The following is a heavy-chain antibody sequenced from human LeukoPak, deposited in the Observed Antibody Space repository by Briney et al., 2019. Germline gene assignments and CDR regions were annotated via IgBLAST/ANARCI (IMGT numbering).Heavy chain of an antibody. D-gene: IGHD6-19*01. V-gene: IGHV3-7*05. CDR2: IKQDESQK. J-gene: IGHJ4*02. CDR3: ARLNWGVGVAGLDF. Sequence: PGGSLRLSCAASGFSFSSYWLTWVRQAPGKGLEWVANIKQDESQKYYVDSVKGRFTISRDNAKNSLYLQMNSLRAEDTAVYYCARLNWGVGVAGLDFWGQGTLVTVSS. CDR1: GFSFSSYW.